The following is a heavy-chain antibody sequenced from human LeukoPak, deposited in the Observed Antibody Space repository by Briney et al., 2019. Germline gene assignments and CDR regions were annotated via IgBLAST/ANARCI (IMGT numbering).Heavy chain of an antibody. Sequence: GGSLRLSRAASGFTFSSYAMSWVRQAPGKGLEWVSAISGSGGSTYYADSVKGRFTISRDNSKNTLYLQMNSLRAEDTAVYYCAKDVQTYGSGSYLGYWGQGTLVTVSS. CDR3: AKDVQTYGSGSYLGY. D-gene: IGHD3-10*01. CDR1: GFTFSSYA. J-gene: IGHJ4*02. V-gene: IGHV3-23*01. CDR2: ISGSGGST.